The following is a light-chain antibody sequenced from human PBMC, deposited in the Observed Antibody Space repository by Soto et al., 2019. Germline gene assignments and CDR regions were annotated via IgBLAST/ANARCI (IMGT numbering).Light chain of an antibody. V-gene: IGLV2-14*01. CDR2: EVS. Sequence: QSVLTQPASVSGSPGQAITISCTGTSSDVGGYNYVSWYQQHPGKAPKLMIYEVSNRPSGVPDRFSGSKSGNTASLTISGLQAEDEADYYCTSYTSSSTPVFGTGTKVTVL. J-gene: IGLJ1*01. CDR1: SSDVGGYNY. CDR3: TSYTSSSTPV.